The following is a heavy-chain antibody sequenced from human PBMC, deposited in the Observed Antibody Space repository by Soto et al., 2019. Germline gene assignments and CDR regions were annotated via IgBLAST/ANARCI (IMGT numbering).Heavy chain of an antibody. Sequence: SETLSLTCTVSGGSISSYYWSWIRQPPGKGLEWIGYIYYSGSTNYNPSLKSRVTISVDTSKNQFSLKLSSVTAADTAVYYCARSPYYYDSSGYLFEYWGQGTLVTVSS. J-gene: IGHJ4*02. D-gene: IGHD3-22*01. CDR2: IYYSGST. V-gene: IGHV4-59*08. CDR3: ARSPYYYDSSGYLFEY. CDR1: GGSISSYY.